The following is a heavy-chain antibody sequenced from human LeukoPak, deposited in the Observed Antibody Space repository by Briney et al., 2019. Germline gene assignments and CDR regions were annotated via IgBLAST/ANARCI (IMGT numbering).Heavy chain of an antibody. CDR1: GFTFSTYS. D-gene: IGHD5-12*01. J-gene: IGHJ4*02. CDR2: ISYDGSNK. Sequence: GGSLRLSCAASGFTFSTYSMNWVRQAPGKGLEWVAVISYDGSNKYYADSVKGRFTISRDNSKNTLYLQMNSLRAEDTAVYYCARDSSGYDYYFDSWGQGTLVTVSS. CDR3: ARDSSGYDYYFDS. V-gene: IGHV3-30*03.